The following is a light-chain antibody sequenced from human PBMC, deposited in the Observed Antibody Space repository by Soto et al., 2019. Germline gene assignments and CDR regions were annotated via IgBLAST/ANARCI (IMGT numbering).Light chain of an antibody. CDR1: QSVSSY. J-gene: IGKJ1*01. V-gene: IGKV3-11*01. CDR2: DAS. Sequence: EIVLTQSPATLSLSPGERATLSCRASQSVSSYLAWYQQKPGQAPRLLIYDASNRATGIPARFSGSGSGTDFTLTISSLEPEDFAVYYCQQSGSSPPTFGQGTKVEIK. CDR3: QQSGSSPPT.